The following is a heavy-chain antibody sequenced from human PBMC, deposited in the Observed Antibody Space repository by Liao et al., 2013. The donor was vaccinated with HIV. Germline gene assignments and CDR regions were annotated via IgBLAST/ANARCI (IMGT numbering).Heavy chain of an antibody. CDR3: ARDCGPYCGGRALKWVGLFDY. CDR2: IYTSGST. Sequence: QVQLQQWGAGLLKPSETLSLTCAVYGGSFSDYYWSWIRQPAGKGLEWIGRIYTSGSTNYNPSLKSRVTMSVDTSKNQFSLKLSSVTAADTAVYYCARDCGPYCGGRALKWVGLFDYWGQGTLVTVSS. D-gene: IGHD2-21*01. J-gene: IGHJ4*02. CDR1: GGSFSDYY. V-gene: IGHV4-59*10.